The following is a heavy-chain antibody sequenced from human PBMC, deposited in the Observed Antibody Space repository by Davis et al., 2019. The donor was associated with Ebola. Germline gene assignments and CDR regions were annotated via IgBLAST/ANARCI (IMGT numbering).Heavy chain of an antibody. J-gene: IGHJ3*02. V-gene: IGHV1-46*03. CDR3: TTPGGQDSGYDVFDI. D-gene: IGHD5-12*01. CDR2: INPNDGRT. Sequence: AASVKVSCKASGYTFSSFDIIWVRQAPGQGLEWMGMINPNDGRTIYAQKFQGRVTVTRDTSTTTVYMDLSSLRSEDTALYYCTTPGGQDSGYDVFDIWGQGTMVTVSS. CDR1: GYTFSSFD.